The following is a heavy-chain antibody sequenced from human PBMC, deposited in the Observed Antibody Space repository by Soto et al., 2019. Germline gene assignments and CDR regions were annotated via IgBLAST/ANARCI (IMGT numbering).Heavy chain of an antibody. D-gene: IGHD3-10*01. CDR2: ISSSSSTI. Sequence: EVQLVESGGGLVQPGGSLRLSCAASGFTFSSYSMNWVRQAPGKGLEWVSYISSSSSTIYYADSVKGRFTISRDNAKXXXXLXMNSLRAEDTAVYYCAREGYYLNWFDPWGQGTLVTVSS. CDR1: GFTFSSYS. V-gene: IGHV3-48*01. J-gene: IGHJ5*02. CDR3: AREGYYLNWFDP.